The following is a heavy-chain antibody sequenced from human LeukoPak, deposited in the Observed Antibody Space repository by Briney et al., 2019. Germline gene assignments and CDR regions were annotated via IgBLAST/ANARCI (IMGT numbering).Heavy chain of an antibody. CDR2: IYYSGGT. Sequence: SETLSLTCTVSGGSISSSGYYWGWIRQPPGKGLQWIGSIYYSGGTYYNPSLKSRVIVSVDTSKNQFSLKLSSVTAADTAVYYCARQSYDSSGYYYFDYWGQGTLVTVSS. CDR3: ARQSYDSSGYYYFDY. D-gene: IGHD3-22*01. J-gene: IGHJ4*02. CDR1: GGSISSSGYY. V-gene: IGHV4-39*01.